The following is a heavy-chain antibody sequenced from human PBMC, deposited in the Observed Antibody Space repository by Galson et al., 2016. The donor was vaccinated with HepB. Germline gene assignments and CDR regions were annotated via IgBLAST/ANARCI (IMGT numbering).Heavy chain of an antibody. CDR2: ISISSSYI. CDR3: ARGSYWLLQHGDYFDY. J-gene: IGHJ4*02. Sequence: SLRLSCAASGFTFNSYTMNWVRQAPGKGLEWVSSISISSSYIYYADSVKGRFTNSRDNARNSLYLQMNSLRAEDTAVYYCARGSYWLLQHGDYFDYWGQGTQVTVSS. CDR1: GFTFNSYT. D-gene: IGHD1-26*01. V-gene: IGHV3-21*01.